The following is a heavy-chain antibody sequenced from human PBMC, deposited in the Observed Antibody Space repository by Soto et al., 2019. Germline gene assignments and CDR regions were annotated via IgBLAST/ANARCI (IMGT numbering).Heavy chain of an antibody. V-gene: IGHV5-51*01. CDR2: IYPGDSEA. CDR1: GYRFTSFW. Sequence: GECLRIYCKAAGYRFTSFWVGWVRQMPGKGLEWMGIIYPGDSEARYGPSFQGQVTISADESINTAYLQWNNLKASDSAIYFCARHGYSSSWYPDHCRQGTLFTVSS. D-gene: IGHD2-2*03. J-gene: IGHJ4*02. CDR3: ARHGYSSSWYPDH.